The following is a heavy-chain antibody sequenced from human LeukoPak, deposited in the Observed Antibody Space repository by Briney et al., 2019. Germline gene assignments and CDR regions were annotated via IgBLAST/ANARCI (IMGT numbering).Heavy chain of an antibody. CDR2: IDHSGST. CDR3: ASVYVTVVGGRWFDP. Sequence: SETLSLTCAVYGGSLSGYSWTWIRQPPGKGLEWIGEIDHSGSTNYNASLTSRVIISADTSQNQFSLKLTSVTVADTAVYYCASVYVTVVGGRWFDPWGQRTLVTVSS. V-gene: IGHV4-34*01. CDR1: GGSLSGYS. D-gene: IGHD3-10*01. J-gene: IGHJ5*02.